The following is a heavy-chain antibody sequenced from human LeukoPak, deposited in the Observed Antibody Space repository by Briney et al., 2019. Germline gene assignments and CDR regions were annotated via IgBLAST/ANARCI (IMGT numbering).Heavy chain of an antibody. D-gene: IGHD6-19*01. CDR1: GGSISSGTYY. J-gene: IGHJ4*02. CDR3: ARGTLYSGWSYYFDY. CDR2: IYTSGST. Sequence: SQTLSLTCTVSGGSISSGTYYWSWIRQPAGKGLEWIGHIYTSGSTNYNPSLKSRVTIPVDMSKSHFSLRLSSVTAADTAMYYCARGTLYSGWSYYFDYWGQGSQVTVSS. V-gene: IGHV4-61*09.